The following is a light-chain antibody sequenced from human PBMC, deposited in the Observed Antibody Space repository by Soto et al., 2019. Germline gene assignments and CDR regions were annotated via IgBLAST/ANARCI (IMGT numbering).Light chain of an antibody. CDR3: SSYTSSSIVV. Sequence: QSALTQPASVSGSPGQSITISCNGTSSDVGGYNYVSWYQQHPGKAPKLMIYEVSNRPSGVSNRFSGSKSGNTAALTISGLQAEDEADYYCSSYTSSSIVVFGGGTKLTVL. CDR1: SSDVGGYNY. CDR2: EVS. V-gene: IGLV2-14*01. J-gene: IGLJ2*01.